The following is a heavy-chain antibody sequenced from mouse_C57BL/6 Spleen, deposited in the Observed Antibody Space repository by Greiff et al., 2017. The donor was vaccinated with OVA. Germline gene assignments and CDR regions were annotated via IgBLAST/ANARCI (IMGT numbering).Heavy chain of an antibody. J-gene: IGHJ4*01. D-gene: IGHD4-1*01. V-gene: IGHV1-85*01. Sequence: VQVVESGPELVKPGASVKLSCKDCGGACTSYDINWVKQRPGQGLEWIGWIYPRDGSTKYNEKFKGKATLTVDTSSSTAYMELHSLTSEDSAVDFCARSGTRNYAMDYWGQGTSVTVSS. CDR3: ARSGTRNYAMDY. CDR2: IYPRDGST. CDR1: GGACTSYD.